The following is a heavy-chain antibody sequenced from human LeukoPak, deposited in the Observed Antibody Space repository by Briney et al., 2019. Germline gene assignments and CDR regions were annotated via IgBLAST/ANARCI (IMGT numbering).Heavy chain of an antibody. D-gene: IGHD5-24*01. Sequence: ASVKVSCKVSGYTLTELSMHWVRQAPGKGLEWMGGFDPEDGETIYAQKFQGRVTITRDTSASTAYMELSSLRSEGTAVYYCARVRWLHDWFDPWGQGTLVTVSS. J-gene: IGHJ5*02. CDR3: ARVRWLHDWFDP. V-gene: IGHV1-24*01. CDR1: GYTLTELS. CDR2: FDPEDGET.